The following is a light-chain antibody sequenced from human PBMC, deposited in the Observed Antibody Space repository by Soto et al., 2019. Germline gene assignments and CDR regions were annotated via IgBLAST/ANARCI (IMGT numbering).Light chain of an antibody. V-gene: IGKV3-11*01. J-gene: IGKJ5*01. CDR1: QSVSSY. Sequence: EIVLTQSPATLSLSPGERATLSCRASQSVSSYLAWYQQKPGQAPRLLIYDASNRATGIPARFSGSGSGTDFTLTISSLEPEDFAVYYCQQRSNWPCFFGQGTRLE. CDR2: DAS. CDR3: QQRSNWPCF.